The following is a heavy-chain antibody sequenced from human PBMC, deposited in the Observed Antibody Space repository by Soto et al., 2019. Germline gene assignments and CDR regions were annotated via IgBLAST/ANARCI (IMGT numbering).Heavy chain of an antibody. CDR3: AKDTEVVVAANGGAFDI. CDR2: ISWNSGSI. Sequence: PGGSLRLSCAASGFTFDDYAMHWVRQAPGKGLEWVSGISWNSGSIGYADSVKGRFTISRDNAKNSLYLQMNSLRAEDTALYYCAKDTEVVVAANGGAFDIWGQGTMVTVSS. J-gene: IGHJ3*02. D-gene: IGHD2-15*01. CDR1: GFTFDDYA. V-gene: IGHV3-9*01.